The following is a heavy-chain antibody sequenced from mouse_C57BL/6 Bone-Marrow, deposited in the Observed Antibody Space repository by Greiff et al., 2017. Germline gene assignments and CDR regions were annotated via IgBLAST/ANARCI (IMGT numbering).Heavy chain of an antibody. CDR2: ISDGGSYT. D-gene: IGHD2-12*01. Sequence: EVKVVESGGGLVKPGGSLKLSCAASGFTFSSYAMSWVRQTPEKRLEWVATISDGGSYTYYPDNVKGRFTISRDNAKNNLYLQMSHLKSEDTALYYCARVTIVRFSYWRQGATLTVSS. V-gene: IGHV5-4*03. CDR1: GFTFSSYA. J-gene: IGHJ2*01. CDR3: ARVTIVRFSY.